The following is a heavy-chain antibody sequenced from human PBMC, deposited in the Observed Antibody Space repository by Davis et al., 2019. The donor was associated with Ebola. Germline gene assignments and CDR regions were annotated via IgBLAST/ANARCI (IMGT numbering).Heavy chain of an antibody. CDR2: ISGSGSST. J-gene: IGHJ4*02. V-gene: IGHV3-23*01. Sequence: GESLKISCAASGFTFSSYAMSWVRQAPGKGLEWVSAISGSGSSTYYADSVKGRFTISRDNSKNTLYLQMNSLRSEDTAVYYCARGKDPDYDFWSGYLGYWGQGTLVTVSS. CDR3: ARGKDPDYDFWSGYLGY. D-gene: IGHD3-3*01. CDR1: GFTFSSYA.